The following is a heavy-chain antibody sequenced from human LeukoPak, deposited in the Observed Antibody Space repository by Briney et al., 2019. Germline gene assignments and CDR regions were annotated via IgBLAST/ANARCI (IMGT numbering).Heavy chain of an antibody. CDR2: FGGTSGDNT. J-gene: IGHJ4*02. Sequence: PGGSLRLSCAASGFTVSSNYMSWVRQAPGKGLEWVSAFGGTSGDNTFYADSVKGRFTISRDISRDTLFLQMNSLRADDTAVYYCAKGPGFASGYQLISFESWGQGTLVTVSS. CDR3: AKGPGFASGYQLISFES. V-gene: IGHV3-23*01. CDR1: GFTVSSNY. D-gene: IGHD5-12*01.